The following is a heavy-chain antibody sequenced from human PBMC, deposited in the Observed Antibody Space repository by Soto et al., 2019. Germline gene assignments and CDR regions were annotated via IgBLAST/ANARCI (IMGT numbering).Heavy chain of an antibody. V-gene: IGHV3-23*01. CDR2: ISGSGGST. J-gene: IGHJ6*02. Sequence: GGSLRLSCAASGFTFSSYAMSWVRQAPGKGLEWVSAISGSGGSTYYADSAKGRFTISRDNSKNALYLQMNSLRAEDTAVYYCATYSSSSVFYYYGMDVWGQGTTVTVSS. CDR3: ATYSSSSVFYYYGMDV. CDR1: GFTFSSYA. D-gene: IGHD6-6*01.